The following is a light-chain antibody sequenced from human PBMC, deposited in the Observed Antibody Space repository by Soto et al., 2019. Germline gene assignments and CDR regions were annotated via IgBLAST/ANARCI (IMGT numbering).Light chain of an antibody. J-gene: IGKJ1*01. Sequence: IQMTQSPSSLSASVGDRATTTCRGSQSISSYLKWYQQKPGKAPKLLIYKASTLKSGVPSWFSGSGSGTDFTLTISSLQPEDFATYYCLQDYSYPRTFGQGTKVDI. CDR2: KAS. CDR1: QSISSY. CDR3: LQDYSYPRT. V-gene: IGKV1-6*01.